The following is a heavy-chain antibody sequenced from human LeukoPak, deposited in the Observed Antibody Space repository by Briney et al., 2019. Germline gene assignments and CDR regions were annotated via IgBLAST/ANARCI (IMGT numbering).Heavy chain of an antibody. V-gene: IGHV4-4*07. J-gene: IGHJ5*02. CDR1: GGSISSYY. D-gene: IGHD6-19*01. CDR2: IYTSGST. Sequence: SETLSLTCTVSGGSISSYYWSWIRQPAGKGLEWIGRIYTSGSTNYNPSLKSRVTMSVDMSKNQFSLKLSSVTAADTAVYYCARDQVAVAGYSWFDPWGQGTLVTVSS. CDR3: ARDQVAVAGYSWFDP.